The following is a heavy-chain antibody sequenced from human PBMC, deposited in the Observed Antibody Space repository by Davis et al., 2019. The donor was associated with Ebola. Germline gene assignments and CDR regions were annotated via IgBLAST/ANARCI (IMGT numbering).Heavy chain of an antibody. Sequence: ASVKISCKGSGYTFTSYGISWVRQAPGQGLEWMGWINPNSGGTNYAQKFQGWVTMTRDTSISTAYMELSRLRSDDTAVYYCARDGRGSQLRSFDYWGQGTLVTVSS. CDR1: GYTFTSYG. CDR3: ARDGRGSQLRSFDY. V-gene: IGHV1-2*04. J-gene: IGHJ4*02. CDR2: INPNSGGT. D-gene: IGHD3-3*01.